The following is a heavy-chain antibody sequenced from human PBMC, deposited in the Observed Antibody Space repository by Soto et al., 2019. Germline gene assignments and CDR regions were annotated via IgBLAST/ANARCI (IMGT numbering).Heavy chain of an antibody. CDR2: IYSGGST. D-gene: IGHD6-13*01. Sequence: PGGSLRLSCAASGFTVSSNYMSWVRQAPGKGLEWVSVIYSGGSTYYADSVKGRFTISRDNSKNTLYLQMNSLRAEDTAVYYCATSGKAPSSGIAYNFWRNRHHHSKRHSAGYYFDYWGQGTLVTVSS. CDR3: ATSGKAPSSGIAYNFWRNRHHHSKRHSAGYYFDY. V-gene: IGHV3-66*01. J-gene: IGHJ4*02. CDR1: GFTVSSNY.